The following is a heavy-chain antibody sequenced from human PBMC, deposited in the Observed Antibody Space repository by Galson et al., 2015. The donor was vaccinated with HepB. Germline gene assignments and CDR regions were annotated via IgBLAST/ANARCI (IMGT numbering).Heavy chain of an antibody. Sequence: SVKVSCKASGHTFTGYYMHWVRQAPGQGLEWMGRINPNSGGTNYAQKFQGRVTMTRDTSISTAYMELSRLRSDDTAVYYCARGRFPAVRDSSDNIGECEFDPWGQGTLVTVSS. J-gene: IGHJ5*02. V-gene: IGHV1-2*06. CDR3: ARGRFPAVRDSSDNIGECEFDP. D-gene: IGHD6-6*01. CDR1: GHTFTGYY. CDR2: INPNSGGT.